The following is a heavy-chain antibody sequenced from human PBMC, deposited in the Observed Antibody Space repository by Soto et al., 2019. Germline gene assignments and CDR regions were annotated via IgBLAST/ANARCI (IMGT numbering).Heavy chain of an antibody. J-gene: IGHJ3*01. Sequence: RGSLRLSCASSGFSFSTYPMHWVRQAPGKGLDWVALISYDGNNEYYADSVKGRFTISRDNSRDTLFLQMDSLRAEDTAVYYCSRRGNWGSAFDVWGQGTLVTVSS. CDR1: GFSFSTYP. CDR3: SRRGNWGSAFDV. V-gene: IGHV3-30-3*01. CDR2: ISYDGNNE. D-gene: IGHD7-27*01.